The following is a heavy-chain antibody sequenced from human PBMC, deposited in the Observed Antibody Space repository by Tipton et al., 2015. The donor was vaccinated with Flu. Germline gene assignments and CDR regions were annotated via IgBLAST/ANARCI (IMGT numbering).Heavy chain of an antibody. D-gene: IGHD1-14*01. CDR1: GFDFSVYG. CDR2: IWYDGSNI. J-gene: IGHJ6*02. CDR3: AKNNGPRSYKYGMDV. V-gene: IGHV3-33*06. Sequence: SLRLSCKVSGFDFSVYGMHWVRQAPGKGLEWVAVIWYDGSNIHYADSVKGRFTISRDNSKNTLYLQMNSLRVEDTAFYYCAKNNGPRSYKYGMDVWGQGTTVTVSS.